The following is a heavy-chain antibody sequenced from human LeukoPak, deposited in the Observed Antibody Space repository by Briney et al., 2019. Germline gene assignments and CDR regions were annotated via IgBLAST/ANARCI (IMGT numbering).Heavy chain of an antibody. Sequence: GGSLRLSCAASGFTVSSNYMSWVRQAPGKGLEWVSVIYSGGSTYYADSVKGRFTISRDNSKNTLYLQMNSLRAEDAAVYYCYYYYMDVWGKGTTVTVSS. CDR1: GFTVSSNY. J-gene: IGHJ6*03. CDR3: YYYYMDV. V-gene: IGHV3-53*01. CDR2: IYSGGST.